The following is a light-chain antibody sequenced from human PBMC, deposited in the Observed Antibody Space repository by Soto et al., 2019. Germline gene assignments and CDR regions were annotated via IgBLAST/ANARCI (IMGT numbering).Light chain of an antibody. CDR3: QQRLNWPWM. CDR2: DTS. CDR1: QSVNMY. Sequence: EIGVNLSPATLSLPPGDSATLSSMASQSVNMYLAWSQQNLGQSPRLLIYDTSNRATGIPPRFSGSGSGTDFTLIISSLEPEDFAVYFSQQRLNWPWMFGQGTKVDIK. J-gene: IGKJ1*01. V-gene: IGKV3-11*01.